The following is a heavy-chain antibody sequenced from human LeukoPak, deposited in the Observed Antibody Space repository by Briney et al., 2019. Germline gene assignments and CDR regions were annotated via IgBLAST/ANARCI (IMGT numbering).Heavy chain of an antibody. J-gene: IGHJ6*02. Sequence: GASVKVSCKASGYTFTSYYMHWVRQAPGQGLEWMGIINPSGGSTSYAQKFQGRVTMTRDTSTSTVYVELSSLRSEDTAVYYCARDGMVGASSVREYGMDVWGQGTTVTVSS. CDR1: GYTFTSYY. CDR3: ARDGMVGASSVREYGMDV. V-gene: IGHV1-46*01. D-gene: IGHD2-8*01. CDR2: INPSGGST.